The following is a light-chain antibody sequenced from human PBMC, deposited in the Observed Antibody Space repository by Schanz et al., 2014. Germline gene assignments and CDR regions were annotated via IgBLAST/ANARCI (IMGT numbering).Light chain of an antibody. J-gene: IGLJ3*02. Sequence: QSALTQPRSVSGSPGQSVTISCAGTTSDVGGYNYVSWYQHHPGKVPKLIIYDVSKRPSGVSNRFSGSKSGNTASLTISGLQAEDEADYYCSSYTSSSTLWVFGGGTKVTVL. CDR3: SSYTSSSTLWV. V-gene: IGLV2-14*03. CDR2: DVS. CDR1: TSDVGGYNY.